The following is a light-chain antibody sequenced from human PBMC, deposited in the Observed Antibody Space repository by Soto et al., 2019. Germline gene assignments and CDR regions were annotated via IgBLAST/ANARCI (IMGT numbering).Light chain of an antibody. Sequence: QLVLTQPPCASGSPGQSVTISCTGTSSDVGGYNYVSWYQQHPGKAPKLMIYEVSKRPSGVPDRFSGSKSGNTASLTVSGLQAEDEADYYCSSYAGSNNLVVFGGGTKLTVL. CDR1: SSDVGGYNY. CDR3: SSYAGSNNLVV. J-gene: IGLJ2*01. V-gene: IGLV2-8*01. CDR2: EVS.